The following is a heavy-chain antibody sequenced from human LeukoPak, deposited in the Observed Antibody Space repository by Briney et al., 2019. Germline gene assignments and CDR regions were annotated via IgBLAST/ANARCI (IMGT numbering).Heavy chain of an antibody. CDR3: AREGDYYGSGIGFAFDI. D-gene: IGHD3-10*01. J-gene: IGHJ3*02. CDR2: THYRSKWYN. Sequence: SQTLSLTCAISGDSVSSNSAAWNWIRQSPSRGLEWLGRTHYRSKWYNDYAVSVKSRITINPDTSKNQFSLQLNSVTPEDTAVYYCAREGDYYGSGIGFAFDIWGQGTMVTVSS. V-gene: IGHV6-1*01. CDR1: GDSVSSNSAA.